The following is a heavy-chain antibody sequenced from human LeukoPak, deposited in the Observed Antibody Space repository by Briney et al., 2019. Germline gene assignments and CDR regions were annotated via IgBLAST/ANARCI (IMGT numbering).Heavy chain of an antibody. Sequence: SETLSLTCAVYGGSFSSYYWGWIRQAPGKGLEWIGSFEYGGSTYYNPSLKSRVTISVDTSKNQFSLKLSSVTAADTAVYYCARESSRDCRTTSCYEVFDPWGQGTLVTVSS. CDR1: GGSFSSYY. V-gene: IGHV4-39*07. CDR3: ARESSRDCRTTSCYEVFDP. D-gene: IGHD2-2*01. CDR2: FEYGGST. J-gene: IGHJ5*02.